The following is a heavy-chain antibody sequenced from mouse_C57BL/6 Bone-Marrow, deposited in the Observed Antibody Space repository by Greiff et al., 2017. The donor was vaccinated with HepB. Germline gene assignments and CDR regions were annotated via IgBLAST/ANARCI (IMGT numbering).Heavy chain of an antibody. CDR3: ARHYGNNWYFDV. D-gene: IGHD2-1*01. J-gene: IGHJ1*03. Sequence: VQLKESGGGLVQPGGSLKLSCAASGFTFSDYGMAWVRQAPRKGPEWVAFISNLAYSIYYADTVTGRFTISRENAKNTLYLEMSSLRSEDTAMYYCARHYGNNWYFDVWGTGTTVTVSS. CDR2: ISNLAYSI. V-gene: IGHV5-15*01. CDR1: GFTFSDYG.